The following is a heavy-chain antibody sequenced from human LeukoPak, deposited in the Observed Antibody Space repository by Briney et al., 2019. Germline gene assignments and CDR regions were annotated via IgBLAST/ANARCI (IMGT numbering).Heavy chain of an antibody. Sequence: GGSLRLSCAASGFTFSSYGMHWVRQAPGKGLEWVAVIWYDGSNKYYADSVKGRFTISRDNSKNTLYLQMNSLRAEDTAVYYCARGSSSWYLGFDYCGQGTLVTVSS. V-gene: IGHV3-33*01. CDR2: IWYDGSNK. CDR3: ARGSSSWYLGFDY. CDR1: GFTFSSYG. D-gene: IGHD6-13*01. J-gene: IGHJ4*02.